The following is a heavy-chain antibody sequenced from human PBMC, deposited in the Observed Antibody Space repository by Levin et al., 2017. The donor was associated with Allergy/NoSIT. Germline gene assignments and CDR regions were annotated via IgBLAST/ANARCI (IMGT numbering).Heavy chain of an antibody. J-gene: IGHJ5*02. Sequence: SETLSLTCTVSGGSISDYYWSWIRQPPGKGLEWLVYIYYTGSIYYNPSLKSRVTISLDTSNKQFSLKLSSVTAADTAVYYCAGHRNGVTDPWGQGTLVTVSS. CDR3: AGHRNGVTDP. D-gene: IGHD3-10*01. V-gene: IGHV4-59*08. CDR2: IYYTGSI. CDR1: GGSISDYY.